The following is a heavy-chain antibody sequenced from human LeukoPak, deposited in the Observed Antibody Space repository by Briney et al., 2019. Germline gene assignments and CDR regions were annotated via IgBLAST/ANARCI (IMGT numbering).Heavy chain of an antibody. D-gene: IGHD5-12*01. CDR2: IYYSGST. V-gene: IGHV4-59*01. CDR1: GGSISSYY. Sequence: PSETLSLTCTVSGGSISSYYWSWIRQPPGKGLERIGYIYYSGSTNYNPSLKSRVTISVDTSKNQFSLKLSSVTAADTAVYYCARWLQLPATNALDIWGQGTMVTVSS. CDR3: ARWLQLPATNALDI. J-gene: IGHJ3*02.